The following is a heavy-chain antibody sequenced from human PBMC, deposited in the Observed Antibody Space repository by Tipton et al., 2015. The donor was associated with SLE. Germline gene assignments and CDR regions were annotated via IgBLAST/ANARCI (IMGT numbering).Heavy chain of an antibody. V-gene: IGHV4-38-2*01. CDR3: ARRSGSSSSRWFDP. CDR1: PYSISSGYY. J-gene: IGHJ5*02. CDR2: IYHSGSH. Sequence: TLSLTCGVSPYSISSGYYWGWIRQRPGKGLEWIGSIYHSGSHYYNPSLKSRVTISVDTSKNQFSLKLSSVTAADTAVYYYARRSGSSSSRWFDPWGQGTLVTVSS. D-gene: IGHD6-6*01.